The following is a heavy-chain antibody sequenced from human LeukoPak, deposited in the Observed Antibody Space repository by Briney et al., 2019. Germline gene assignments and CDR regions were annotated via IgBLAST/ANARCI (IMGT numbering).Heavy chain of an antibody. CDR3: ASIRGYSGYAGYFDC. D-gene: IGHD5-12*01. J-gene: IGHJ4*02. CDR1: GVTVSSNY. CDR2: LYSGGST. Sequence: PGGSLTLSCAASGVTVSSNYMSWVRQAPGKGLEWVSVLYSGGSTYYADSVKGRFTISRDNSKNTLYLQMNSLRAEDTAVYYCASIRGYSGYAGYFDCWGQGTLVTVSS. V-gene: IGHV3-53*01.